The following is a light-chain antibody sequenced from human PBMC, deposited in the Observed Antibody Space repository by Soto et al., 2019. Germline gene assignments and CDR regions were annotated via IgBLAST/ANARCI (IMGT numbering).Light chain of an antibody. J-gene: IGKJ2*01. Sequence: EIVMTQSPAPLSVSPGERATLSCRASQSVRNNLAWYQHKPGQAPRLLIYGASSRATGIPDRFSGSGSGTDFTLTISRLEPEDFAVYYCQQYGRSPYTFGQGTKVDI. V-gene: IGKV3-20*01. CDR2: GAS. CDR1: QSVRNN. CDR3: QQYGRSPYT.